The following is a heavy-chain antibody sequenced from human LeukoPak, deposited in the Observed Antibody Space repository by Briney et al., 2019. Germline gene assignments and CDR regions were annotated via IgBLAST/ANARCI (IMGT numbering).Heavy chain of an antibody. CDR2: INPDGGST. V-gene: IGHV1-46*01. J-gene: IGHJ4*02. CDR1: GYTFTSYW. CDR3: ARAPRNSSTMLDY. Sequence: ASVKVSCKASGYTFTSYWIQWVRQAPGQGLEWMGLINPDGGSTAYAHRFQGRVTMTRDTSTSTVYMDFSSLRSEDTVLYYCARAPRNSSTMLDYWGQGTLVTASS. D-gene: IGHD6-13*01.